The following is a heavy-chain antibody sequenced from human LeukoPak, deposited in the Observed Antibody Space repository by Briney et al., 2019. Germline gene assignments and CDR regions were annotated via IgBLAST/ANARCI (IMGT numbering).Heavy chain of an antibody. J-gene: IGHJ4*02. CDR1: GGSISTYY. D-gene: IGHD1-1*01. CDR2: IYYSGNT. CDR3: ARPNRNDLHFDY. V-gene: IGHV4-39*07. Sequence: PSETLSLTCTVSGGSISTYYWGWIRQPPGKGLEWIGSIYYSGNTYYNPSLKSRVTISVDTSKNQFSLRLSSVTAADTAVYYCARPNRNDLHFDYWGQGTLVTVSS.